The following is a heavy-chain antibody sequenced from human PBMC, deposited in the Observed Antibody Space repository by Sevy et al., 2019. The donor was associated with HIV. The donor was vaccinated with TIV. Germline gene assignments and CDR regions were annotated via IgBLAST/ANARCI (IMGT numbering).Heavy chain of an antibody. V-gene: IGHV4-30-4*01. CDR3: ASKRGYSLGPLDY. Sequence: SETLSLTCTVSGGSISSSDSYWSWIRQSPGKGLEWIGYIHHSGGMYYNPFLKSRVAMSVDTSEKQFSLKLNFLTAADTAVYYCASKRGYSLGPLDYWGQGTLVTVSS. CDR1: GGSISSSDSY. CDR2: IHHSGGM. J-gene: IGHJ4*02. D-gene: IGHD5-12*01.